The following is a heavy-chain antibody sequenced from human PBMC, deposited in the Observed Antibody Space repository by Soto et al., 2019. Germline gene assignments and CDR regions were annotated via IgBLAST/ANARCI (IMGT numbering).Heavy chain of an antibody. CDR2: INWNGGST. Sequence: GGSLRLSCAASGFTFDDYGMSWVRQAPGKGLEWVSGINWNGGSTGYADSVKGRFTISRDNAKNSLYLQMNNLRAEDTALYYCAAVAYYDFWSGYQGSLDYWGQGTLVTVSS. CDR1: GFTFDDYG. D-gene: IGHD3-3*01. CDR3: AAVAYYDFWSGYQGSLDY. J-gene: IGHJ4*02. V-gene: IGHV3-20*04.